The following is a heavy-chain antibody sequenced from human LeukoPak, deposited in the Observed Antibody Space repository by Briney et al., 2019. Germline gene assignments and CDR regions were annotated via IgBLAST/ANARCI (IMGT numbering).Heavy chain of an antibody. CDR3: ARDQRQWLLSYYYYYMDV. Sequence: SETLSLTCTVSGGSISSYYWSWIRQPAGKGLEWIGRIYTSGGTNYNPSLKSRVTVSVDTSKNQFSLKLSSVTAADTAVYFCARDQRQWLLSYYYYYMDVWGKGTTVTVSS. J-gene: IGHJ6*03. D-gene: IGHD3-3*01. CDR2: IYTSGGT. CDR1: GGSISSYY. V-gene: IGHV4-4*07.